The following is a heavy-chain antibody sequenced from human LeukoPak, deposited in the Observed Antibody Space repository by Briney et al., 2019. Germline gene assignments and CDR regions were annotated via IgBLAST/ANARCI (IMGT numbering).Heavy chain of an antibody. CDR1: GYTFTGYY. Sequence: ASVKVSCKASGYTFTGYYMHWVRQAPGQGLEWMGWINPHSGVTNYAQKFQGRVTMTRDTSISTAYMELYRLTSDDTAVFYCASYGSGSYNGFYGMDVWGQGTTVTVSS. CDR2: INPHSGVT. J-gene: IGHJ6*02. D-gene: IGHD3-10*01. CDR3: ASYGSGSYNGFYGMDV. V-gene: IGHV1-2*02.